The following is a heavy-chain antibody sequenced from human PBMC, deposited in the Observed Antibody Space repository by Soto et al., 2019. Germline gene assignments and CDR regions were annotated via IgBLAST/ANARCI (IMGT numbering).Heavy chain of an antibody. J-gene: IGHJ4*02. CDR3: ARSGSGWNWDS. V-gene: IGHV4-59*01. CDR2: IYYSGNT. D-gene: IGHD6-19*01. CDR1: GDYISSYY. Sequence: QVQLQESGPGLVKPSETLSLTCTVSGDYISSYYWSWIRQPPGKGLEWIAYIYYSGNTNYNPSLKSRVTISVDTSRTQFSLNLSSVTAADTAVYYCARSGSGWNWDSWGQGTLVTVSS.